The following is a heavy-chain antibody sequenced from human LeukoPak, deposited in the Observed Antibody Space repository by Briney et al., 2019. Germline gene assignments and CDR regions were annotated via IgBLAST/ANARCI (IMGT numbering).Heavy chain of an antibody. CDR2: ISGSGGST. Sequence: EGSLRLSCAASGFTFSSYAKSWVRQAPGKGLEWVSAISGSGGSTYYADSVKGRFTISRDNSKDTLYLQMNSLRAEDTAVYYCAKYWVAIDASDIWGQGTMVTVSS. D-gene: IGHD2-15*01. CDR3: AKYWVAIDASDI. V-gene: IGHV3-23*01. J-gene: IGHJ3*02. CDR1: GFTFSSYA.